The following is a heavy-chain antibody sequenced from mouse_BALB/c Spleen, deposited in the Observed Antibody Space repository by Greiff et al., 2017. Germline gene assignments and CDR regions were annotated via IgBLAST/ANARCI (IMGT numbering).Heavy chain of an antibody. V-gene: IGHV1-18*01. J-gene: IGHJ4*01. D-gene: IGHD1-2*01. Sequence: EVQLQQSGPELVKPGASVKISCTTSGYTFTEYTMHWVQQSHGKSLEWIGGINPNNGGTRYNQKFKGKATLTVDKSTSTAYMELSSLTSEDSAVYYCARTPSLLRIRAMDDWGQGTSVTVSS. CDR2: INPNNGGT. CDR3: ARTPSLLRIRAMDD. CDR1: GYTFTEYT.